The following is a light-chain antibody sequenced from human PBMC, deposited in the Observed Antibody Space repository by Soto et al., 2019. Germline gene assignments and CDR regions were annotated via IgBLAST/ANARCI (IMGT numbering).Light chain of an antibody. Sequence: DIQMTQSPSSLSASVGARVSITCQASEDIRTSLSWFQHKPGRAPKLLIYGASYLETGVPSRFRGSGSGTDFTLTISSLQPEDIATYYCQRYTNLPPFTFGPGTKVDIK. V-gene: IGKV1-33*01. CDR2: GAS. CDR3: QRYTNLPPFT. CDR1: EDIRTS. J-gene: IGKJ3*01.